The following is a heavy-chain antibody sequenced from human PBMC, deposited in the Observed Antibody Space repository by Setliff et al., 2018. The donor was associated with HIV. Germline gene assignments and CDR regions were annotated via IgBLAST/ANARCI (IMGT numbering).Heavy chain of an antibody. CDR1: GGSISSHY. CDR3: ARPVSKSFYGMDV. CDR2: LYFGGSA. J-gene: IGHJ6*02. V-gene: IGHV4-59*11. Sequence: SETLSLTCTVSGGSISSHYWSWIRQPPGKGLEWIGTLYFGGSASYNSSLKSRVTISGDTSTNLFSLKVTSVTAADTAVYYCARPVSKSFYGMDVWGPGTTVTVSS.